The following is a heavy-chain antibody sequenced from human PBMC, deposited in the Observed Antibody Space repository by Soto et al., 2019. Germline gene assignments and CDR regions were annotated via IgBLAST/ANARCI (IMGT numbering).Heavy chain of an antibody. D-gene: IGHD3-16*01. V-gene: IGHV1-18*01. J-gene: IGHJ3*02. CDR3: ARAPPHYDYIWGSLSDDAFDI. Sequence: ASVKVSCKASGYTFTSYGISWVRQAPGQGLERMGWISAYNGNTNYAQKLQGRVTMTTDTSTSTAYMELRSLRSDDTAVYYCARAPPHYDYIWGSLSDDAFDIWGQGTMVTVS. CDR2: ISAYNGNT. CDR1: GYTFTSYG.